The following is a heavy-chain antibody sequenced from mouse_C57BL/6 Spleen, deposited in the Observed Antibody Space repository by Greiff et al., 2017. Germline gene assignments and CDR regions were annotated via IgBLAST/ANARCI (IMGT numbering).Heavy chain of an antibody. CDR2: INPSSGYT. J-gene: IGHJ4*01. CDR1: GYTFTSYW. CDR3: ARQGELTGTAMDD. Sequence: VQLQQSGAELAKPGASVKLSCKASGYTFTSYWMHWVKQRPGQGLEWIGYINPSSGYTKYNQKFKDKATLTADNSSSTAYLQLRSLTYEDAAVYYCARQGELTGTAMDDWGQGTSVTVSS. D-gene: IGHD4-1*01. V-gene: IGHV1-7*01.